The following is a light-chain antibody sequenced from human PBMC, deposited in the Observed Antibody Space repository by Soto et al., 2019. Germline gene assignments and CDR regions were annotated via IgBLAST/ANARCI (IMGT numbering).Light chain of an antibody. V-gene: IGLV2-14*03. Sequence: QSVLTQPASVSGSPGQSITISCTGTSSDIGRYNYVSWYQQHPGKAPKLMIYDVTNRPSGVSSRFSGSKSGNTASLPISGLQAEDEADYYCMSPTTRVTWVFGGGTKLTVL. J-gene: IGLJ3*02. CDR2: DVT. CDR3: MSPTTRVTWV. CDR1: SSDIGRYNY.